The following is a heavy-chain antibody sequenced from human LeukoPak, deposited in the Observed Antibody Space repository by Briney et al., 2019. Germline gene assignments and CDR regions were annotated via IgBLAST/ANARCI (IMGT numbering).Heavy chain of an antibody. CDR1: GFTFSSYG. Sequence: GGSLRLSCAASGFTFSSYGMHWVRQAPGKGLEWVAFIRYDGSNKYYADSVKGRFTISRDNSKNTLYLQMNSLRAEDTALYYCAKDLSSGTGRGFDYWGQGTLVTVS. CDR3: AKDLSSGTGRGFDY. V-gene: IGHV3-30*02. D-gene: IGHD3/OR15-3a*01. CDR2: IRYDGSNK. J-gene: IGHJ4*02.